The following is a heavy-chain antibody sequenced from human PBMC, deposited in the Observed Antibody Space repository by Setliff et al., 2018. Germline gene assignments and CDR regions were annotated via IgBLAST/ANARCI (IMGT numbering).Heavy chain of an antibody. CDR1: GGTFSSSG. D-gene: IGHD2-15*01. Sequence: SVKVSCKSSGGTFSSSGITWVRQAPGQGLQWLGRFIPILGATNYAQNFQGRVTITADESTSTGYLELSRLRSEDTAIYYCARELRSPYWHIDYWGQGTLVTVSS. CDR2: FIPILGAT. J-gene: IGHJ4*02. V-gene: IGHV1-69*13. CDR3: ARELRSPYWHIDY.